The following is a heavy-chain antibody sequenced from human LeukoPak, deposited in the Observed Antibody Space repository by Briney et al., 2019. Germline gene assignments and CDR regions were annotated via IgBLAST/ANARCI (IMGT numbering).Heavy chain of an antibody. Sequence: GGSLRLSCAASGFTFSSYDMYWVRQATGKGLEWVSSIGTAGDTYYPGSVKGRFTISRENAKNSLYLQMNSLRAGDTAVYYCARGGSSWYHFDSWGQGTLVTVSS. J-gene: IGHJ4*02. D-gene: IGHD6-13*01. CDR2: IGTAGDT. CDR1: GFTFSSYD. V-gene: IGHV3-13*01. CDR3: ARGGSSWYHFDS.